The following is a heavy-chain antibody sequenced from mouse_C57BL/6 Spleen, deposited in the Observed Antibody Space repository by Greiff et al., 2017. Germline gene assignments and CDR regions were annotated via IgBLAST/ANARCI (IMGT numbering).Heavy chain of an antibody. D-gene: IGHD1-1*02. J-gene: IGHJ1*03. V-gene: IGHV1-42*01. CDR3: ARRWSPYWYFDV. CDR1: GYSFTGYY. Sequence: VQLQQSGPELVKPGASVKISCKASGYSFTGYYMNWVKQSPEKSLEWIGEINPSTGGTTYNQKFKATATLTVDKSSSTAYMQLKSQTSEDSAVYYCARRWSPYWYFDVWGTGTTVTVSS. CDR2: INPSTGGT.